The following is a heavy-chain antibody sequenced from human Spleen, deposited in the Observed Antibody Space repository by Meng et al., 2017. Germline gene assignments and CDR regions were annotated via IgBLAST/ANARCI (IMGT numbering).Heavy chain of an antibody. CDR1: GFSFSDHF. V-gene: IGHV3-72*01. D-gene: IGHD6-13*01. CDR2: TRDKVNRYTT. J-gene: IGHJ4*02. Sequence: GESLKISCVASGFSFSDHFMDWVRQALGKGLEWVGRTRDKVNRYTTEYVASVKGRFTISRDDSRNSLYLQMNSLKAEDTAVYYCVARGPMRGSSWTDYWGQGTLVTVSS. CDR3: VARGPMRGSSWTDY.